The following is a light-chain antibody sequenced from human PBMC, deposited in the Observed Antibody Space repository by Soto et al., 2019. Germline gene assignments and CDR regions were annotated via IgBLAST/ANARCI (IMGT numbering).Light chain of an antibody. CDR1: QGISTY. J-gene: IGKJ5*01. CDR3: QQSYSTPLG. CDR2: AAS. V-gene: IGKV1-39*01. Sequence: DIQMTQSPPSLSASVGDRVTITCRASQGISTYLNWYQQKPGKAPNLLIYAASSLQSGVPSRFSGSGSGTDFTLTISCLQPEDFATYYCQQSYSTPLGFGQGTRLEI.